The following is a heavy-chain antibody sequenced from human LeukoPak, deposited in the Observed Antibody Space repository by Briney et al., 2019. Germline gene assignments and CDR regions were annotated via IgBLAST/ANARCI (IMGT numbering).Heavy chain of an antibody. J-gene: IGHJ4*02. V-gene: IGHV1-18*01. D-gene: IGHD2-15*01. CDR2: ISAYNGNT. Sequence: GASVKVSCKASGYTFSSYGISWVRQAPGQGLEWLGYISAYNGNTNYAQKVQGRITMATDTSTSTAYMEMRSLRSDDTAVYYCARDCSGSSCYWIHWGQGTLVTVSS. CDR1: GYTFSSYG. CDR3: ARDCSGSSCYWIH.